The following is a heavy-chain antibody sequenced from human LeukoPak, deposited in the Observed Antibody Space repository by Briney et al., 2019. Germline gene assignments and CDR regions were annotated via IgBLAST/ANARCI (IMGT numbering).Heavy chain of an antibody. D-gene: IGHD3-22*01. CDR3: AKRGVVIPVILVGFHKEANYFDS. Sequence: GGSLRLSCAASGFTFNSYGMSWVRQAPGKGLECVSSISGSGGSTNHADSVKGRFTISRDNSKSTLYLQMNSLRAEDTAVYFCAKRGVVIPVILVGFHKEANYFDSWGQGALVTVSS. V-gene: IGHV3-23*01. CDR2: ISGSGGST. CDR1: GFTFNSYG. J-gene: IGHJ4*02.